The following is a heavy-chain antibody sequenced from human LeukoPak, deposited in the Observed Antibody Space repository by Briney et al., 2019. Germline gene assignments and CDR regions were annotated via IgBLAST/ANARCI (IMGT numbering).Heavy chain of an antibody. D-gene: IGHD5-18*01. V-gene: IGHV4-38-2*01. CDR1: GYSISSGYY. J-gene: IGHJ4*02. CDR2: IYHSGST. CDR3: ARQRGGYSYGDPYYFDY. Sequence: PSETLSLTCAVSGYSISSGYYWGWIRQPPGKGLEWIGSIYHSGSTYYNPSLKSRVTISVDTSKNQFSLKLSSVTAADTAVYYCARQRGGYSYGDPYYFDYWGQGILVTVSS.